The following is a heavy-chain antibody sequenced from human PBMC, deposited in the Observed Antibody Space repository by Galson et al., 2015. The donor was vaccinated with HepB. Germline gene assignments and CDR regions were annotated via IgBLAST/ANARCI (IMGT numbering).Heavy chain of an antibody. J-gene: IGHJ4*02. Sequence: PALVKPTQTLTLTCTFSGFSLSTSGMCVSWIRQPPGKALEWLARIDWDDDEYYSTSLKTRLTISKDTSKNQVVLTMTNMDPVDTATYYCARTYYYGSVTTLNYWGQGTLVTVSS. CDR1: GFSLSTSGMC. CDR2: IDWDDDE. V-gene: IGHV2-70*11. D-gene: IGHD3-10*01. CDR3: ARTYYYGSVTTLNY.